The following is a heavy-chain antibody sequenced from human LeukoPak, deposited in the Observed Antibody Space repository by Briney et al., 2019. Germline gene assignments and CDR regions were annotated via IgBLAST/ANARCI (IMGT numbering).Heavy chain of an antibody. J-gene: IGHJ4*02. CDR3: AFYDSSGYTFDY. V-gene: IGHV1-69*06. D-gene: IGHD3-22*01. CDR1: GGTFSSYA. Sequence: SVKVSCKASGGTFSSYAISWVRQAPGQGLEWMGGIIPIFGTANYAQKFRGRVTITADKSTSTAYMELSSLRSEDTAVYYCAFYDSSGYTFDYWGQGTLVTVSS. CDR2: IIPIFGTA.